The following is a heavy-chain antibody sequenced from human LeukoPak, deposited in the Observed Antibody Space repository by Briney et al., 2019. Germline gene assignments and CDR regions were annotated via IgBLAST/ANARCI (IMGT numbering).Heavy chain of an antibody. CDR2: ISYDGSNK. J-gene: IGHJ4*02. Sequence: GGSLRLSCAASGFTFSSYGMHWVRQAPGKGLEWVAVISYDGSNKYYADSVKGRFTISRDNSKNTLYLQMNSLRAEDTSVYYCANICDGTSSDNFDYWGQGTLVTVSS. CDR1: GFTFSSYG. CDR3: ANICDGTSSDNFDY. V-gene: IGHV3-30*18. D-gene: IGHD6-19*01.